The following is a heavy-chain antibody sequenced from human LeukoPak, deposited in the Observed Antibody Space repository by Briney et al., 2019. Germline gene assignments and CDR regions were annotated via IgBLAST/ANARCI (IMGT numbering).Heavy chain of an antibody. CDR3: AGIPTYYYDSSGSAVDY. J-gene: IGHJ4*02. CDR2: ISSSSSYT. CDR1: GFTFSDYY. Sequence: GGSLRLSCAASGFTFSDYYMSWIRQAPGKGPEWVSYISSSSSYTNYADSVKGRFTISRDNAKNSLYLQMNSLRAEDTAVYYCAGIPTYYYDSSGSAVDYWGQGTLVTVSS. V-gene: IGHV3-11*03. D-gene: IGHD3-22*01.